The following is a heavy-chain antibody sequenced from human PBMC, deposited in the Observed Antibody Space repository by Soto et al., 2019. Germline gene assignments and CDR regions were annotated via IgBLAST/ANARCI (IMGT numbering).Heavy chain of an antibody. V-gene: IGHV4-31*03. Sequence: QVQLQESGPGLVKPSQTLSLTCTVSGGSISSGGYYWSWIRQHPGKGLEWIGYIYYSGSTYYNPSLKSRVTISVDTSKNQFSLKLSSVTAADTAVYYCETYYYDSSGYYYRYFQHWGQGTLVTVSS. J-gene: IGHJ1*01. CDR2: IYYSGST. CDR3: ETYYYDSSGYYYRYFQH. D-gene: IGHD3-22*01. CDR1: GGSISSGGYY.